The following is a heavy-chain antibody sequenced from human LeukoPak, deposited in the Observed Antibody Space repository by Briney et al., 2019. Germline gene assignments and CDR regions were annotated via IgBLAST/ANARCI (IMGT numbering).Heavy chain of an antibody. CDR1: GYTFTSYG. D-gene: IGHD3-3*01. Sequence: GASVKVSCKASGYTFTSYGISWVRQAPGQGLEWMGWISAYNGNTNYAQKLQGRVTMTTDTSTSTAYMELRSLRSDDTAVYYCARAKRGVSRFLEWLLYEDYWGQGTLVTVSS. CDR2: ISAYNGNT. J-gene: IGHJ4*02. V-gene: IGHV1-18*01. CDR3: ARAKRGVSRFLEWLLYEDY.